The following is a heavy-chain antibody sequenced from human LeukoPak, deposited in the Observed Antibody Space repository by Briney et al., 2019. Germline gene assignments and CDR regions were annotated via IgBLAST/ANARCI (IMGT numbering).Heavy chain of an antibody. J-gene: IGHJ4*02. CDR2: ISAYNGNT. V-gene: IGHV1-18*04. Sequence: ASVKVSCKASGYTFTSYYMHWVRQAPGQGLEWMGWISAYNGNTNYAQKLQGRVTMTTDTSTSTAYMELRSLRSDDTAVYYCARDPGHDTSNYGGLDFWGQGTLVTVSS. CDR1: GYTFTSYY. D-gene: IGHD4-11*01. CDR3: ARDPGHDTSNYGGLDF.